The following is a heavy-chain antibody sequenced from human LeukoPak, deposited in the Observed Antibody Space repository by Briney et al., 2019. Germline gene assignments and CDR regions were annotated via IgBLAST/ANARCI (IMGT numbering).Heavy chain of an antibody. CDR1: GGSFSGYY. J-gene: IGHJ6*03. CDR2: IYHSGST. D-gene: IGHD6-6*01. V-gene: IGHV4-34*01. Sequence: SETLSLTCAVYGGSFSGYYWSWIRQPPGKGLEWIGSIYHSGSTYYNPSLKSRVTISVDTSKNQFSLKLSSVTAADTAVYYCARHSNSWDYYYYYMDVWGKGTTVTVSS. CDR3: ARHSNSWDYYYYYMDV.